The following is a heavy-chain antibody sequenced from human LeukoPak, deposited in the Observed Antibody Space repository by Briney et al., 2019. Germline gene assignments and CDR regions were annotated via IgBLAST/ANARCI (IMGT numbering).Heavy chain of an antibody. V-gene: IGHV1-69*13. CDR2: IIPIFGTA. CDR1: GGTFSSYA. D-gene: IGHD4-17*01. Sequence: ASVKVSCKASGGTFSSYAISWVRQAPGQGLECMGGIIPIFGTANYAQKFQGRVTITADESTSTAYMELNSLRSEDTAVYYCASKYDYGDYDYWGQGTLVTVSS. J-gene: IGHJ4*02. CDR3: ASKYDYGDYDY.